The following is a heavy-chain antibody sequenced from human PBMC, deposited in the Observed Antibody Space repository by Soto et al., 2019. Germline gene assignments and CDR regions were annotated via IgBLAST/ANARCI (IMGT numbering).Heavy chain of an antibody. CDR1: GYTFTSYG. CDR2: ISAYNGNT. J-gene: IGHJ5*02. CDR3: ARSVCMKCYSFRYNSFHP. V-gene: IGHV1-18*01. Sequence: VKVSCKASGYTFTSYGISWVRQAPGQGLEWMGWISAYNGNTNYAQKLQGRVTMTTDTSTSTAYMELRSLRSDDTAVYYCARSVCMKCYSFRYNSFHPWGQATLVTLSS. D-gene: IGHD2-15*01.